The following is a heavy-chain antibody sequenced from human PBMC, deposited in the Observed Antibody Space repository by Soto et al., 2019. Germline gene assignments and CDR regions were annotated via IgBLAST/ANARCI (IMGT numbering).Heavy chain of an antibody. Sequence: GASVKVSCKASGGTFSSYAISWVRQAPGQGLEWMGGIIPIFGTANYAQKFQGRVTITADESTSTAYMELSSLRSEDTAVYYCASCYWSSGSGSYYNYWGQGTLVTVSS. CDR1: GGTFSSYA. D-gene: IGHD3-10*01. V-gene: IGHV1-69*13. J-gene: IGHJ4*02. CDR2: IIPIFGTA. CDR3: ASCYWSSGSGSYYNY.